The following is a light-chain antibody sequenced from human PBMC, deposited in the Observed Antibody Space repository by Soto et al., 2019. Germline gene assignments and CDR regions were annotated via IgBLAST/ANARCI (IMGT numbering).Light chain of an antibody. Sequence: QSVLTQPPSASGTPGQRVTISCSGGNSNIGNRPVHWFQQLPGTAPKLLIYKDLQRPSGAPDRFSGSKSGTSASLAISGLRSDDEADYYCLTWDDSLRGWVFGGGTKLTVL. J-gene: IGLJ3*02. V-gene: IGLV1-47*01. CDR2: KDL. CDR3: LTWDDSLRGWV. CDR1: NSNIGNRP.